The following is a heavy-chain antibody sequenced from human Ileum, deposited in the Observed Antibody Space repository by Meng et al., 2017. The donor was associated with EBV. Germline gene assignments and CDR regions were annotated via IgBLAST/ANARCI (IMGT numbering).Heavy chain of an antibody. J-gene: IGHJ4*02. Sequence: VRLGEAGGGPVLPVRSLRLACAASGVIFSNYSMHWVRQAPDKGLEWVSLISYDGNIAYYADSVKGRFAISRDNSKNTLYLLMNSLRAEDSAVYYCAKERTGFYAELWGQGTLVTVSS. CDR1: GVIFSNYS. CDR2: ISYDGNIA. D-gene: IGHD1-26*01. V-gene: IGHV3-30*18. CDR3: AKERTGFYAEL.